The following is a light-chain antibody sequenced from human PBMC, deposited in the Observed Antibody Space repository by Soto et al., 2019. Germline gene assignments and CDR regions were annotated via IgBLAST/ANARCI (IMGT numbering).Light chain of an antibody. J-gene: IGKJ2*01. V-gene: IGKV3-20*01. CDR3: QQYGSSYT. CDR1: QSVSSSY. Sequence: ELVLTQSPGTLSLSPGERATLSCRASQSVSSSYLAWYQQKPGQAHRLLIYGASSRATGIPDRFSGSWSGTDFTLTISRLEPEDFAVYYWQQYGSSYTFGQGTKLEIK. CDR2: GAS.